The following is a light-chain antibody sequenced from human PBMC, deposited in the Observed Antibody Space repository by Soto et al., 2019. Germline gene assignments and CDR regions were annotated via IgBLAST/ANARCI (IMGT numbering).Light chain of an antibody. CDR3: QQYGSSWYT. V-gene: IGKV3-20*01. Sequence: EIVLTQSPGTLSLSPGERATLSCRASQSISSSSLTWYQQKPGQAPRLLIYGASSRATGIPDRFSGSGSGTDFTLTISRLEPEDFAVYYCQQYGSSWYTFGQGTKLESK. CDR2: GAS. CDR1: QSISSSS. J-gene: IGKJ2*01.